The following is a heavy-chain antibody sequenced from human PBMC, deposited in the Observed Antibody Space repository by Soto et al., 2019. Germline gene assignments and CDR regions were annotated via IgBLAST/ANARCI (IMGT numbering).Heavy chain of an antibody. Sequence: QVQLVQSGAEVKKPGSSVKVSCKASGGSFSSYVISWQRQAPGQGLEWMGGIIPIFGTASYAQKFQGRVTITADEYTSTAYMELSSLKSEDTAVYYCASPMAYAMRGWDGMDVWGQGTTVTVSS. CDR3: ASPMAYAMRGWDGMDV. D-gene: IGHD2-8*01. CDR2: IIPIFGTA. J-gene: IGHJ6*02. CDR1: GGSFSSYV. V-gene: IGHV1-69*01.